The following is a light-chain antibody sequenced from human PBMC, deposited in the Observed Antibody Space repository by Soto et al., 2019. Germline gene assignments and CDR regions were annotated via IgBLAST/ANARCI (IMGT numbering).Light chain of an antibody. CDR1: HTISSW. CDR2: KGS. J-gene: IGKJ1*01. V-gene: IGKV1-5*03. Sequence: DIHVPRCCSPLSGCVGDSVTITGLPSHTISSWLASYQRKPGKASKLLIYKGSTLKSGVPSVFIGSGSGTYFSLAVNSLQPEDLSTYFSEHESSYSEAFGQGTKVDI. CDR3: EHESSYSEA.